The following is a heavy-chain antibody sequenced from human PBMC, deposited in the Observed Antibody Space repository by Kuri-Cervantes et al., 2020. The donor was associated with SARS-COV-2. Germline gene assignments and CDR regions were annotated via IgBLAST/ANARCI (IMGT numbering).Heavy chain of an antibody. Sequence: GSLRLSCAVSGYSISSGYYWGWIRQPPGKGLEWIGYIYHSGSTYYNPSLKSRVTISVDRSKNQFSLKLSSVTAADTAVYYCATYDLQYGYYFDYWGQGTLVTVSS. V-gene: IGHV4-38-2*01. CDR1: GYSISSGYY. D-gene: IGHD4-11*01. CDR2: IYHSGST. CDR3: ATYDLQYGYYFDY. J-gene: IGHJ4*02.